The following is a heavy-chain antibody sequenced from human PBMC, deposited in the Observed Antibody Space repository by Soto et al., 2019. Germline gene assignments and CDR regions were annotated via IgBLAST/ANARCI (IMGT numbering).Heavy chain of an antibody. Sequence: QVQLQESGTGLVKPSETLALTCTVSGGSISSYYWSWIRQPPGKGLEWIGYINYSGSTNYNPSLPSRVTKSVDTSKNQFSLKLSSVPAADTAVYYCATTLDLFGEAHFELWGRGTLVTVSS. CDR3: ATTLDLFGEAHFEL. CDR2: INYSGST. J-gene: IGHJ2*01. D-gene: IGHD1-7*01. CDR1: GGSISSYY. V-gene: IGHV4-59*08.